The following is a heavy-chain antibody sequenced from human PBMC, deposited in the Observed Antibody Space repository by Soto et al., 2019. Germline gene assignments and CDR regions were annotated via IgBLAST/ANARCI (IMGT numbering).Heavy chain of an antibody. D-gene: IGHD2-2*01. CDR2: ISSSSSTI. CDR1: GFTFSSYS. Sequence: GGSLRLSCAASGFTFSSYSMNWVRQAPGKGLEWVSYISSSSSTIYYADSVKGRFTISRDNAKNSLYLQMNSLRAEDTAVYYWARDPNYQCSSTSCYGETYYYYYYYMDVWGKGTTVTVSS. CDR3: ARDPNYQCSSTSCYGETYYYYYYYMDV. V-gene: IGHV3-48*01. J-gene: IGHJ6*03.